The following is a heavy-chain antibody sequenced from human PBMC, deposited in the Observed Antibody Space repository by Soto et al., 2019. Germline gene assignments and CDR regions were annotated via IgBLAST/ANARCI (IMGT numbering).Heavy chain of an antibody. CDR2: ISLGGNTI. Sequence: QVQLVESGGALVRPGGSLRLSCAASGFTFSDYYTTWVRQAPGKGLEWISYISLGGNTIYSADSVRGRFAISRDNTKNSLYLQINSLRVDDTAVYYCARGGSYYGVDYWGQGTLVTVSS. V-gene: IGHV3-11*01. CDR1: GFTFSDYY. D-gene: IGHD1-26*01. J-gene: IGHJ4*02. CDR3: ARGGSYYGVDY.